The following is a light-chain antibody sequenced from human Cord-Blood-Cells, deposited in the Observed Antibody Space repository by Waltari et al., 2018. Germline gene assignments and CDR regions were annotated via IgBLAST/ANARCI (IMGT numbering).Light chain of an antibody. CDR2: DAS. V-gene: IGKV3-11*01. CDR1: QSVSSY. Sequence: EIVLTQYPATLSLSPGERATLSCRASQSVSSYLAWYQQKPGQAPRLLIYDASNRATGIPARFSGSGSGTDFTLTISSLEPEDFAVYDCQQRSNWQTFGQGTKVEIK. J-gene: IGKJ1*01. CDR3: QQRSNWQT.